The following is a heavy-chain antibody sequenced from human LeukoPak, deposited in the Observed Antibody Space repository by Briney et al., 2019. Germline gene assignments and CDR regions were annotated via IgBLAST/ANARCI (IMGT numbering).Heavy chain of an antibody. Sequence: PSETLSLTCTVSGGSISSYYWSWIRQPPGKGLEWIGYIYYTGSTNYNPSLKSRVTISVDTSKNQFSLKLSSVTAADTAVYYCARGRTMVRGVIINSGYWGQGTLVTVSS. CDR1: GGSISSYY. CDR2: IYYTGST. CDR3: ARGRTMVRGVIINSGY. V-gene: IGHV4-59*12. D-gene: IGHD3-10*01. J-gene: IGHJ4*02.